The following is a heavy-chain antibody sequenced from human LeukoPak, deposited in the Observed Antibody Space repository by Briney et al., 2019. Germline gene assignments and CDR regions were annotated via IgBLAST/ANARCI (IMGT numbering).Heavy chain of an antibody. CDR2: MNPNSGNT. V-gene: IGHV1-8*03. CDR3: ARSPSSRITIFGVVIPPNWFDP. Sequence: ASVKVSCKASGYTFTSYDINWVRQATGQGLEWMGWMNPNSGNTGYAQKFQGRITITRNTSISTAYMELSSLRSEDTAVYYCARSPSSRITIFGVVIPPNWFDPWGQGTLVTVSS. CDR1: GYTFTSYD. D-gene: IGHD3-3*01. J-gene: IGHJ5*02.